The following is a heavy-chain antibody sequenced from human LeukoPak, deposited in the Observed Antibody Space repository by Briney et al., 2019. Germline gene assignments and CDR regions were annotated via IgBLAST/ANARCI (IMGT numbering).Heavy chain of an antibody. D-gene: IGHD1-14*01. CDR1: GVTFSNYG. CDR3: AKDVGXFSLTXDC. J-gene: IGHJ4*02. V-gene: IGHV3-33*06. CDR2: IWFDGSNE. Sequence: GGSLRLSCGVSGVTFSNYGMHWVRQAPGKGLEWVTVIWFDGSNEYYAESVKGRFTISRDNSKNTLYLQMNSLRAEDTAVYYCAKDVGXFSLTXDCWGQXTSVXVSS.